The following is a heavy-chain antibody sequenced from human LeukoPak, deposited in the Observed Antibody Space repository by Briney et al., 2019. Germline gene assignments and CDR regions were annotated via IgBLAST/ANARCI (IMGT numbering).Heavy chain of an antibody. CDR3: AIDRGPATPATGGWFDP. Sequence: GGSLRLSCAVSGFTFSSYAMSWVRQAPGKGLEWVSVISASGGSTHYADSVKGRFTISRDNSRNTLYLQMNSLRAEDTALYHCAIDRGPATPATGGWFDPWGQGTLVTVSS. J-gene: IGHJ5*02. D-gene: IGHD2-15*01. V-gene: IGHV3-23*01. CDR2: ISASGGST. CDR1: GFTFSSYA.